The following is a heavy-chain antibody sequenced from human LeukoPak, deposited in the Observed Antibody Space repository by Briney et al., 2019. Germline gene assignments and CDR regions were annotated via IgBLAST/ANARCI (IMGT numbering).Heavy chain of an antibody. CDR3: ARGVYDFGSGYAFDY. CDR1: GGTISSGGYD. J-gene: IGHJ4*02. V-gene: IGHV4-31*03. Sequence: SSETLSLNCTVSGGTISSGGYDWRWIRQHPGKGVEWIGYIYYSESTYYNPSLKSRVTISVDTSKNQFSLKLSSVTAADTAVYDCARGVYDFGSGYAFDYWGQGTLVTVSS. D-gene: IGHD3-3*01. CDR2: IYYSEST.